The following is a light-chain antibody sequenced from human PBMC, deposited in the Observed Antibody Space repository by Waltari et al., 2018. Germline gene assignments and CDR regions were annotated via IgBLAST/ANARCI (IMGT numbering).Light chain of an antibody. V-gene: IGKV1-5*03. CDR1: QSVNSW. CDR3: QQYDSYWT. J-gene: IGKJ1*01. Sequence: DIQMTQSPSTLSASVGDRVTITCRASQSVNSWVAWYHQKPGKAPKLLIFKESNLESGVPSRFSGSGSGTEFTLTISSLQPDDFATYHCQQYDSYWTFGQGTKVEIK. CDR2: KES.